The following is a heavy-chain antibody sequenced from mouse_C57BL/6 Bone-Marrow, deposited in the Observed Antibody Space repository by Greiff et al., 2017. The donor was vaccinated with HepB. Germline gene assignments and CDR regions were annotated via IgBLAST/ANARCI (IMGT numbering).Heavy chain of an antibody. CDR1: GFTFSSYG. Sequence: EVHLVESGGDLVKPGGSLKLSCAASGFTFSSYGMSWVRQTPDKRLEWVATISSGGSYTYYPDSVKGRFTISRDNAKNTLYLQMSSLKSEDTAMYYCARRPYYGSSYAMDYWGQGTSVTVSS. D-gene: IGHD1-1*01. CDR2: ISSGGSYT. J-gene: IGHJ4*01. V-gene: IGHV5-6*01. CDR3: ARRPYYGSSYAMDY.